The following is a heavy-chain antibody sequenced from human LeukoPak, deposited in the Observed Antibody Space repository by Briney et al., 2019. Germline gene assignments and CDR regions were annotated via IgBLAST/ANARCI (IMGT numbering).Heavy chain of an antibody. J-gene: IGHJ4*02. Sequence: GGSLRLSCAASGFIFSSYWMSWVRQAPGKGLEWVSAISGSGGSTYYADSVKGRFTISRDNSKNTLYLQMNSLRAEDTAVYYCAKDVDYIWGSYRYRKGYFDYWGQGTLVTVSS. CDR2: ISGSGGST. CDR1: GFIFSSYW. D-gene: IGHD3-16*02. CDR3: AKDVDYIWGSYRYRKGYFDY. V-gene: IGHV3-23*01.